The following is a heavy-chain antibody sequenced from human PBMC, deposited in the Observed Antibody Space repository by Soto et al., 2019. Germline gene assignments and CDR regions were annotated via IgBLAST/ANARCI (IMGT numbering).Heavy chain of an antibody. CDR2: IGGRGNSA. CDR3: VREGRGSFDF. CDR1: GFIFTNYA. J-gene: IGHJ3*01. V-gene: IGHV3-23*01. D-gene: IGHD5-12*01. Sequence: GGSLRLSCAASGFIFTNYAMNWVRQAPGKGLEWVSVIGGRGNSAYYADSVQGRFTISRDNSKNTLSLQMSSLTAGDTAIYYCVREGRGSFDFWGRGTMVTVSS.